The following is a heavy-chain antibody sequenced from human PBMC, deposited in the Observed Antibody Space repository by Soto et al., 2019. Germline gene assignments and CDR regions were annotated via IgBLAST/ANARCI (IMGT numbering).Heavy chain of an antibody. Sequence: EVQLVESGGGLVQPGGSLRLSCAASGFSFTSYWMDWVRQAPGKGLEWVAMINEDGSEKYYVDSVKGRFTISRDNAMNSLYLEMDSLRAEDTAVYYCVTDYDAKGWGTYWGQGNLVTVSS. CDR2: INEDGSEK. V-gene: IGHV3-7*04. CDR1: GFSFTSYW. J-gene: IGHJ4*02. D-gene: IGHD3-16*01. CDR3: VTDYDAKGWGTY.